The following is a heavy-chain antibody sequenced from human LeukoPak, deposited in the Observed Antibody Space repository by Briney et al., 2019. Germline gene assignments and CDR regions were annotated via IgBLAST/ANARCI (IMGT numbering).Heavy chain of an antibody. Sequence: GGSLRLSCAASGFTFSSYSMTWVRQAPGKGLEWVSSISSSSSYIYYADSVKGRFTISRDNAKNSLYLQMNSLRAEDTAVYYCARGQSQSDASDIWGQGTMVTVSS. J-gene: IGHJ3*02. CDR3: ARGQSQSDASDI. V-gene: IGHV3-21*01. CDR1: GFTFSSYS. CDR2: ISSSSSYI.